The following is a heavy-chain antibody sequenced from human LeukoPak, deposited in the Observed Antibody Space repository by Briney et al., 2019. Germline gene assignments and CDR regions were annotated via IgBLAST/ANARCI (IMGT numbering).Heavy chain of an antibody. CDR2: IYYSGIT. Sequence: SETLSLTCTVSDGSITNYDWSWVRQPPGKGLEWIGSIYYSGITYYNPSPRSRVTISVDTSKNQFPLKLSSVTTTDTAVYYCHFKYCSSSTCFYYFDYWGQGTLVTVSS. V-gene: IGHV4-59*05. D-gene: IGHD2-2*01. J-gene: IGHJ4*02. CDR3: HFKYCSSSTCFYYFDY. CDR1: DGSITNYD.